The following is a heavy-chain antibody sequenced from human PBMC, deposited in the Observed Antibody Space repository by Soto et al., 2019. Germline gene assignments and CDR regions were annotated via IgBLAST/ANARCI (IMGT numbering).Heavy chain of an antibody. D-gene: IGHD6-13*01. V-gene: IGHV1-69*04. CDR3: ARDSPGYSSSWYVLDY. Sequence: SVKVSCKASGGTFSSYTISWVRQAPGQGLEWMGRIIPILGIANYAQKFQGRVTITADKSTSTAYMELSSLRSEDTAVYYCARDSPGYSSSWYVLDYWGQGTLVTVSS. J-gene: IGHJ4*02. CDR1: GGTFSSYT. CDR2: IIPILGIA.